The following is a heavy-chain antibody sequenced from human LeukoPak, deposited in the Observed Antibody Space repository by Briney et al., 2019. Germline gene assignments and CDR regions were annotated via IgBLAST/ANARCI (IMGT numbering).Heavy chain of an antibody. D-gene: IGHD6-13*01. CDR1: GFTVSNNY. Sequence: GGSLRLSCAASGFTVSNNYMRWVRQAPGEGRVWGSVIYCGGITYYADSVKGRFTISRDNSKNTLFLKMDSLRAEDTAVYYCARDMGYSSSGYPSGRGYYSMDVWGQGTTVTVSS. J-gene: IGHJ6*02. CDR2: IYCGGIT. V-gene: IGHV3-53*01. CDR3: ARDMGYSSSGYPSGRGYYSMDV.